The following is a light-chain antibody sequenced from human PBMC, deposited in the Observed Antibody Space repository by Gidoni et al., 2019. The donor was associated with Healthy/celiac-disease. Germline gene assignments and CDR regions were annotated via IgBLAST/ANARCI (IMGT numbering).Light chain of an antibody. CDR2: QDS. CDR3: QAWDSSYVV. CDR1: KLGDKY. V-gene: IGLV3-1*01. J-gene: IGLJ2*01. Sequence: SYELTQPPSVSVSPGQTASITCSGDKLGDKYACWYQQKPGQPPVLVIYQDSKRPSGIPERFSGSNSGNTATLTISGTQAMDEADYYCQAWDSSYVVFGGGTKLTVL.